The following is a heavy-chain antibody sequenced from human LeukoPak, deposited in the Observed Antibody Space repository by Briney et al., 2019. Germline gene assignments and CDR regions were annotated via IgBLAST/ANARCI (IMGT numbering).Heavy chain of an antibody. CDR1: GFTFSSYA. CDR2: ISYDGSNE. Sequence: GGSLRLSCAASGFTFSSYAMHWVRQAPGKGLEWVAVISYDGSNEYYAGSVKGRFTISRDSSKNTLYLQMNSLRAEDTAVYYCARAGGHYNWNFGDAIDIWGQGTMVTVSS. V-gene: IGHV3-30*04. CDR3: ARAGGHYNWNFGDAIDI. J-gene: IGHJ3*02. D-gene: IGHD1-20*01.